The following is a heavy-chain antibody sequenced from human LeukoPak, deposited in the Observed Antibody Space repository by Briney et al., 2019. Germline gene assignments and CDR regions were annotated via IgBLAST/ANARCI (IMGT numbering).Heavy chain of an antibody. V-gene: IGHV1-8*01. D-gene: IGHD3-3*01. CDR3: ARVGGLYYDFWSGYYSNGFDP. CDR1: GYTFTSYD. CDR2: MNPNSGNT. J-gene: IGHJ5*02. Sequence: ASVKVSCKASGYTFTSYDINWVRQATGQGLEWMGWMNPNSGNTGYAQKLQGRVTMTTDTSTSTAYMELRSLRSDDTAVYYCARVGGLYYDFWSGYYSNGFDPWGQGTLVTVSS.